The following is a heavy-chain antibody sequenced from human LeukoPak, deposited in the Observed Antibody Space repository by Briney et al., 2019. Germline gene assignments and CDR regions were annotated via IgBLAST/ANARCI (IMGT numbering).Heavy chain of an antibody. CDR1: GGSISSYY. Sequence: SETLSLTCTVSGGSISSYYWSWIRQPPGKGLEWIGSIYYSGSSYYNPSLKSRVTISVDTSKNQFSLKLSSATAADTAVYYCAKDALPYYFEYWGQGTLVTVSS. J-gene: IGHJ4*02. V-gene: IGHV4-59*12. CDR3: AKDALPYYFEY. CDR2: IYYSGSS.